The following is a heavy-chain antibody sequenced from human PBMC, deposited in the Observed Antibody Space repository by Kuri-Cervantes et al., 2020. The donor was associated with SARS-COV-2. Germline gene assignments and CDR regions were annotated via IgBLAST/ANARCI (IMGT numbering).Heavy chain of an antibody. CDR1: GFAFSNFT. D-gene: IGHD4-17*01. CDR3: AKETTGYYYYMDV. V-gene: IGHV3-23*01. CDR2: ISGSGGST. Sequence: GGSLRLSCAASGFAFSNFTLNWVRQAPGKGLEWVSAISGSGGSTYYADSVKGRFTISRDNSKNTLYLQMNSLRAEDTAVYYCAKETTGYYYYMDVWGKGTTVTVSS. J-gene: IGHJ6*03.